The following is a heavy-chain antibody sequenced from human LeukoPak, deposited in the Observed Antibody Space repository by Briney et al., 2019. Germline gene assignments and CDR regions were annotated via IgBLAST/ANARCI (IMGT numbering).Heavy chain of an antibody. CDR1: GFTFSRYD. CDR2: IRYDGSNK. D-gene: IGHD6-13*01. Sequence: GGSLRLSCVASGFTFSRYDMHWVRQAPGKGLEWVAFIRYDGSNKYYADSVKGRFTISRDNSKNTLYLQMNSLRAEDTAVYYCAKDHFAAADYYYMDVWGKGTTVTISS. J-gene: IGHJ6*03. CDR3: AKDHFAAADYYYMDV. V-gene: IGHV3-30*02.